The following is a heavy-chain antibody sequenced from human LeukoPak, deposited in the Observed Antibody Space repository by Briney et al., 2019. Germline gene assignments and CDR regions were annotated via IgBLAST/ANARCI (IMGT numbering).Heavy chain of an antibody. CDR3: ARVSYGSGSYYMGSYYFDY. CDR1: GGSISSSSYY. D-gene: IGHD3-10*01. CDR2: IYYSGST. V-gene: IGHV4-39*07. Sequence: SETLSLTCTVSGGSISSSSYYWGWIRQPPGKGLEWIGSIYYSGSTYYNPSLKSRVTISVDTSKNQFSLKLSSVTAADTAVYYCARVSYGSGSYYMGSYYFDYWGQGTLVTVSS. J-gene: IGHJ4*02.